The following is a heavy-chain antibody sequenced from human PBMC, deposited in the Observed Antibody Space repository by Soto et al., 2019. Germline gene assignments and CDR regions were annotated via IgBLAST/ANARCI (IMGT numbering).Heavy chain of an antibody. CDR3: AKADYYYSGGYFDY. Sequence: QVQLVESGGGVVQPGRSLRLSCAASGFTFSSYGMHWVRQAPGKGLEWVAVISYDGSNKYYADSVKGRCTISRDNSKNTLYLQMNSLRAEDTAVYYCAKADYYYSGGYFDYWGQGTLVTVSS. J-gene: IGHJ4*02. V-gene: IGHV3-30*18. D-gene: IGHD3-22*01. CDR2: ISYDGSNK. CDR1: GFTFSSYG.